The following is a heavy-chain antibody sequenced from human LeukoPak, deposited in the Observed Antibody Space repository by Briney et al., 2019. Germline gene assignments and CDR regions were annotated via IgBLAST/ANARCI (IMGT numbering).Heavy chain of an antibody. D-gene: IGHD6-13*01. CDR3: AMYLYSSSLISFDY. V-gene: IGHV1-46*01. CDR1: GYTFTNYY. CDR2: INPSGGST. Sequence: ASVKVSCKASGYTFTNYYIHWVRQAPGQGLECMGIINPSGGSTSYAQKFQGRVTITADESTSTAYMELSSLRSEDTAVYYCAMYLYSSSLISFDYWGQGTLVTVSS. J-gene: IGHJ4*02.